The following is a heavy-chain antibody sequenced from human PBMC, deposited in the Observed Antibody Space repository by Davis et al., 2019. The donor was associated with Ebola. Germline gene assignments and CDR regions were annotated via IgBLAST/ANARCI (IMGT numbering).Heavy chain of an antibody. J-gene: IGHJ4*02. CDR1: GGSISSYY. Sequence: MPSETLSLTCTVSGGSISSYYWSWIRQPPGKGLEWIGYIYYSGSTYYNPSLKSRVTISVDTSKNQFSLKLSSVTAADTAVYYCARRIAAAFFDYWGQGTLVTVSS. CDR3: ARRIAAAFFDY. V-gene: IGHV4-59*04. D-gene: IGHD6-13*01. CDR2: IYYSGST.